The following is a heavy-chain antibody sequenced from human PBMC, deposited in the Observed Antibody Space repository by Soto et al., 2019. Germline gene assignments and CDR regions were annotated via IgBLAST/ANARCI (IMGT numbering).Heavy chain of an antibody. CDR3: AKVAKSGVVIEYFAS. D-gene: IGHD3-3*01. J-gene: IGHJ4*02. Sequence: PGVSLRLSCETSGVTFGNYVMGWVRQAPGKGLYWVSGISSSSRRTYYADSVRGRFTISRDNSKNTLYLQMDTLRADDTAVYYCAKVAKSGVVIEYFASWGKGPLVTVSS. V-gene: IGHV3-23*01. CDR2: ISSSSRRT. CDR1: GVTFGNYV.